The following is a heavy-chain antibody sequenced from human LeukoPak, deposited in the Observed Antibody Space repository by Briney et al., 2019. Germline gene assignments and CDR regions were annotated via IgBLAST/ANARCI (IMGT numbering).Heavy chain of an antibody. Sequence: ASVKVSCKASGYTFTSYGISWVRQAPGQGLEWMGWISAYNGNTNYAQKLQGRVTMTTDTSTSTAYMELRSLRSDDTAVYYCARHQASGSSSQNPEYFQHWGQGTLVTVSS. J-gene: IGHJ1*01. D-gene: IGHD6-6*01. CDR3: ARHQASGSSSQNPEYFQH. CDR1: GYTFTSYG. V-gene: IGHV1-18*01. CDR2: ISAYNGNT.